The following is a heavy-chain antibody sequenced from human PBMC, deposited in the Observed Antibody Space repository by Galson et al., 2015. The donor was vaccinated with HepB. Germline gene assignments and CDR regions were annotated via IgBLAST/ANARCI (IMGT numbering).Heavy chain of an antibody. D-gene: IGHD5-12*01. Sequence: SLRLSCAASGFTFSSYAMHWVRQAPGKGLEWVAVISYDGSNKYYADSVKGRFTISRDNSKNSLYLQTNSLRAEDTAVYYCARDRPEAYSGYGYYFDYWGQGTLVTVSS. CDR1: GFTFSSYA. V-gene: IGHV3-30*04. J-gene: IGHJ4*02. CDR2: ISYDGSNK. CDR3: ARDRPEAYSGYGYYFDY.